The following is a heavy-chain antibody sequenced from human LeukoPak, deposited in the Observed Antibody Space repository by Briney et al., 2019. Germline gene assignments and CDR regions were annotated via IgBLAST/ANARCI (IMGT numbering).Heavy chain of an antibody. CDR2: INHSGST. CDR3: ARASGYCSGGSCYLYYYYYYMDV. Sequence: SETLSLTCTVSDGSISAYYWSWIRQPPGKGLEWIGEINHSGSTNYNPSLKSRVTISVDTSKNQFSLKLSSVTAADTAVYYCARASGYCSGGSCYLYYYYYYMDVWGKGTTVTVSS. J-gene: IGHJ6*03. CDR1: DGSISAYY. D-gene: IGHD2-15*01. V-gene: IGHV4-34*01.